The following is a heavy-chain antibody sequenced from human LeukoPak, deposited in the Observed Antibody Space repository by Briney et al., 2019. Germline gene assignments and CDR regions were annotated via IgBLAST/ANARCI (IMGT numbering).Heavy chain of an antibody. Sequence: NPGGSLRLSCAASGFTVSNNYMSWVRQAPGKGLEWVSVIYSGGSTYYADSVKGRFTISRDNFRNTLFLQMNSLRAEDTAVYYCARGRVSVYSSSWYYDYWGQGTLVTVSS. CDR2: IYSGGST. J-gene: IGHJ4*02. CDR1: GFTVSNNY. CDR3: ARGRVSVYSSSWYYDY. V-gene: IGHV3-66*01. D-gene: IGHD6-13*01.